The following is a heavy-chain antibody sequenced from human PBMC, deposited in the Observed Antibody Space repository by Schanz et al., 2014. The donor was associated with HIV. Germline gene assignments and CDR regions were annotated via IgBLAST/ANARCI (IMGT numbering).Heavy chain of an antibody. CDR1: GFTFRHYA. J-gene: IGHJ6*02. CDR2: ISLDGDNK. D-gene: IGHD3-3*01. V-gene: IGHV3-30-3*01. Sequence: VQLVESGGGLVQPGGSLRLSCAASGFTFRHYAIHWVRQAPGKGLEWVAVISLDGDNKYYADSVKGRFTISRDNAKNTLYLQTNSLRGEDTAVYYCAREASLEWLYGVDVWGQGTTVTVSS. CDR3: AREASLEWLYGVDV.